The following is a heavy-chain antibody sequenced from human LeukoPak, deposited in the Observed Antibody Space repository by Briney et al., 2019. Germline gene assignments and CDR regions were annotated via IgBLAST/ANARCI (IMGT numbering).Heavy chain of an antibody. CDR1: GFTFDDYG. J-gene: IGHJ4*02. Sequence: GGSLRLSCAASGFTFDDYGMSWVRQAPGKGLEWVSGINWNGGSTGYADSVKGRFTISRDNAKNSLYLQMNSLRAEDTALYYCARDGGGDYDGVTFDYWGQGTLVTVSS. CDR3: ARDGGGDYDGVTFDY. CDR2: INWNGGST. D-gene: IGHD4-17*01. V-gene: IGHV3-20*04.